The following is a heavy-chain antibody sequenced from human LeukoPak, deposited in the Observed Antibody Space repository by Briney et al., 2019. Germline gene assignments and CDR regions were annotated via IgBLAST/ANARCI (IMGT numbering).Heavy chain of an antibody. Sequence: GGSLRLSCAASGFTFSSYWMSWVRQAPGKGLEWVANMKQDGSEKYYVDSVKGRFTISRDNAKNSLYLQMNSLRAEDTAVYYCARSGNKNGNYASVLCDYWGQGTLVAVSS. CDR2: MKQDGSEK. V-gene: IGHV3-7*01. D-gene: IGHD4-11*01. J-gene: IGHJ4*02. CDR1: GFTFSSYW. CDR3: ARSGNKNGNYASVLCDY.